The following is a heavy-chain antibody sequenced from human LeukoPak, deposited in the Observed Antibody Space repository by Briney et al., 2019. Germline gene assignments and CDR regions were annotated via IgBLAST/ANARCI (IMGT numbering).Heavy chain of an antibody. Sequence: SVKVSCKASGGTFSSYAISRVRQAPGQGLEWMGGIIPIFGTANYAQKFQGRVTITADESTSTAYMELSSLRSEDTAVYYCAIAGVVPAAYNWFDPWGQGTLVTVSS. CDR1: GGTFSSYA. CDR2: IIPIFGTA. CDR3: AIAGVVPAAYNWFDP. V-gene: IGHV1-69*13. J-gene: IGHJ5*02. D-gene: IGHD2-2*01.